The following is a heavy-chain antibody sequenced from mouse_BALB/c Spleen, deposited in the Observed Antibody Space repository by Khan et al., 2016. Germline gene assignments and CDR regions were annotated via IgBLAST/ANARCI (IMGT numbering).Heavy chain of an antibody. Sequence: EVKLEESGGGLVQPGGSMKLSCAASGFTFSDAWMDWVRQSPEKGLEWVAEIRSKANNHETYYAESVKGRFTISRADSTSRVHLRMNSLSAEDTGIYYGKARANYWGQGTSVTVSS. CDR3: KARANY. CDR1: GFTFSDAW. D-gene: IGHD3-1*01. V-gene: IGHV6-6*01. CDR2: IRSKANNHET. J-gene: IGHJ4*01.